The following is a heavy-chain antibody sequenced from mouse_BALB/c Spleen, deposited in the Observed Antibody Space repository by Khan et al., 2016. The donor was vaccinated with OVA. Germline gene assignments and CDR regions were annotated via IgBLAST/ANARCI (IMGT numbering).Heavy chain of an antibody. V-gene: IGHV3-8*02. CDR1: GYSITSGY. Sequence: VQLKQSGPSLVKPSQSLSLTCSVTGYSITSGYWNWIRQFPGNRLEYMGYISYSGNTYYNPSLKSRISIIRDTSKSQYYLQLNSVTNEEAATYSGACELRGFAYWGQGTLVTVSA. CDR3: ACELRGFAY. D-gene: IGHD1-1*01. J-gene: IGHJ3*01. CDR2: ISYSGNT.